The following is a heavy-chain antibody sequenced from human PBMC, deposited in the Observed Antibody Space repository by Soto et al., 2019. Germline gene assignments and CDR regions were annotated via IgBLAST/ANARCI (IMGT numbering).Heavy chain of an antibody. CDR3: ARAKLVRQRISYYYYYGMDV. CDR2: IYYSGST. Sequence: SETLSLTXTVSGGSISSYYWSWIRQPPGKGLEWIGYIYYSGSTNYNPSLKSRVTISVDTSKNQFSLKLSSVTAADTAVYYCARAKLVRQRISYYYYYGMDVWGQGTTVTVSS. D-gene: IGHD6-13*01. J-gene: IGHJ6*02. CDR1: GGSISSYY. V-gene: IGHV4-59*01.